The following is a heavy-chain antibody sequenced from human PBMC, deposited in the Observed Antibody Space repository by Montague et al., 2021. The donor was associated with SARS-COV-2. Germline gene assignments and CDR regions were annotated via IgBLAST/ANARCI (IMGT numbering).Heavy chain of an antibody. D-gene: IGHD3-10*01. CDR3: TRKGWFGDYGFDI. V-gene: IGHV4-39*01. Sequence: SETLSLTCTVSGVSISSSNYQWGWIRQPPGKGPEWIGSIYYSGTTYYNPSLRSRVTISVDTSENQFYLKLNSGTAADTAFYYSTRKGWFGDYGFDIWGQGTMVTVSS. J-gene: IGHJ3*02. CDR1: GVSISSSNYQ. CDR2: IYYSGTT.